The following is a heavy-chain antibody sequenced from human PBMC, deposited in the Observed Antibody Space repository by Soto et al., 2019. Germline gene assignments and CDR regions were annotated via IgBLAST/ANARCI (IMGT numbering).Heavy chain of an antibody. CDR3: ARDASITTSYLPY. J-gene: IGHJ4*02. D-gene: IGHD1-1*01. Sequence: EVQLVESGGGLVQPGRSLRLSCVTSGFTFDDYAMHWVRQAPGKGLECVSSISWNSGNIDYADSVKGRFTVSRDNARNSLYLHMDSLRSEDTALYYCARDASITTSYLPYWGQGTLVTVSS. V-gene: IGHV3-9*01. CDR2: ISWNSGNI. CDR1: GFTFDDYA.